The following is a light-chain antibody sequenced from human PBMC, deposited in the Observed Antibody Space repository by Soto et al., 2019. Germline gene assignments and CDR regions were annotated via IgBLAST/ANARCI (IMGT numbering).Light chain of an antibody. J-gene: IGKJ2*01. CDR3: QQYDTLPYT. CDR1: QDSSNY. V-gene: IGKV1-33*01. CDR2: DAS. Sequence: DIQMTQSPSSLSASVGDRVTITCQASQDSSNYVNWYQQKPGRAPKLLIYDASNLGTGVPSRFSGSGSGTDFTFTISSLQPEDIATMYCQQYDTLPYTFGQGTKLEIK.